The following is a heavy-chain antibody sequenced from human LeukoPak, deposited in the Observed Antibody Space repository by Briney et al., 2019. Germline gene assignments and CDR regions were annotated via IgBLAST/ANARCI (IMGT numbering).Heavy chain of an antibody. V-gene: IGHV3-30*02. CDR3: AKAAIHRVSGYYYYYYMDV. CDR2: IRYDGSNK. J-gene: IGHJ6*03. CDR1: GFTFSSYG. Sequence: GGSLRLSCAASGFTFSSYGMHWVRQAPGKGLEWVAFIRYDGSNKYYADSVKGRFTISRDNSKNTLYLQMNSLRAEDTAVYYCAKAAIHRVSGYYYYYYMDVWGKGTTVTVSS. D-gene: IGHD5-18*01.